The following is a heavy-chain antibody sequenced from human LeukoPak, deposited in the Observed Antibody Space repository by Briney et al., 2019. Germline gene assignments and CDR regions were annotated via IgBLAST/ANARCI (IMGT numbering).Heavy chain of an antibody. CDR3: AELGITMIGGV. V-gene: IGHV3-11*04. J-gene: IGHJ6*04. CDR1: GFIFSDYY. Sequence: GGSLRLSCDASGFIFSDYYMSWIRQAPGKGLEWLSYISNPSTTIYYADSVKGRFTISRDNAKNSLYLQMNSLRAEDTAVYYCAELGITMIGGVWGKGTTVTISS. CDR2: ISNPSTTI. D-gene: IGHD3-10*02.